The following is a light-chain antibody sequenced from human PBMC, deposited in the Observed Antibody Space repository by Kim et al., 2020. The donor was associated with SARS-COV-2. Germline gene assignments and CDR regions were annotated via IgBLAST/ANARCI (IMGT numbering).Light chain of an antibody. CDR1: QSLLHSNGYNY. J-gene: IGKJ2*01. CDR2: LGS. V-gene: IGKV2-28*01. Sequence: DIVMTQSPLSLPVTXGEPASISCRSSQSLLHSNGYNYLDWYLQKPGQSPQLLIYLGSNRASGVPDRFSGSGSGTDFTLKISRVEAEDVGVYYCMQALQTPYTFGQGTKVDIK. CDR3: MQALQTPYT.